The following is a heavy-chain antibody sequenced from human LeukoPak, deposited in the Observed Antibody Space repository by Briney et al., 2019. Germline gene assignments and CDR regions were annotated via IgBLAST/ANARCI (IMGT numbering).Heavy chain of an antibody. J-gene: IGHJ4*02. V-gene: IGHV3-23*01. Sequence: ETLSLTCAVYGGSFSGYYWSWVRQAPGKGLEWVSSINGNDYRTFYADSVKGRFTISRDNSKNTLYLQINSLRAEDTAVYFCAKGSAVADIYFDYWGQGTLVTVSS. CDR3: AKGSAVADIYFDY. CDR1: GGSFSGYY. D-gene: IGHD6-19*01. CDR2: INGNDYRT.